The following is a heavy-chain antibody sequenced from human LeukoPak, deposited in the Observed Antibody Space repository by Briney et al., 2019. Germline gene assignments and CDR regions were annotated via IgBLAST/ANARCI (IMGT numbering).Heavy chain of an antibody. CDR2: INPSGGST. V-gene: IGHV1-46*01. D-gene: IGHD1-26*01. Sequence: ASVKVSCKASGYTFTSYYMHWVQQAPGQGLEWMGIINPSGGSTSYAQKFQGRVTMTRDMSTSTVYMELSSLRSEDTAVYYCAREGGSSQFDYWGQGTLVTVSS. J-gene: IGHJ4*02. CDR1: GYTFTSYY. CDR3: AREGGSSQFDY.